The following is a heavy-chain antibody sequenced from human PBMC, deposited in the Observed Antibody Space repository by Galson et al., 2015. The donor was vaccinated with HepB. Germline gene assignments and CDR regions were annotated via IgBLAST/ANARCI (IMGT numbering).Heavy chain of an antibody. CDR3: ARSFAGLVGYGIKRQCWYFDL. CDR1: GFTFSSYE. CDR2: ISSSGSTI. V-gene: IGHV3-48*03. J-gene: IGHJ2*01. Sequence: SLRLSCAASGFTFSSYEMNWVRQAPGKGLEWVSYISSSGSTIYYADSVKGRFTISRDNAKNSLYLQMNSLRAEDTAVYYCARSFAGLVGYGIKRQCWYFDLWGRGTLVTVSS. D-gene: IGHD1-14*01.